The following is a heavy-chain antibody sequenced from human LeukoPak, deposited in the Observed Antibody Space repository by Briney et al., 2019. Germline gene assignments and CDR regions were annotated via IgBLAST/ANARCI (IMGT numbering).Heavy chain of an antibody. V-gene: IGHV3-7*03. CDR1: GFTLSSYW. D-gene: IGHD3-22*01. Sequence: GGSLRLSCAASGFTLSSYWMSWVRQAPGKGLEWVANIRQDANEKYYVDSVKGRFTISRDNAKHPLYLQINSLRAEDTAVYYCARDRGADYYDSSGSWVGAFDIWGQGTMVAVSS. CDR3: ARDRGADYYDSSGSWVGAFDI. J-gene: IGHJ3*02. CDR2: IRQDANEK.